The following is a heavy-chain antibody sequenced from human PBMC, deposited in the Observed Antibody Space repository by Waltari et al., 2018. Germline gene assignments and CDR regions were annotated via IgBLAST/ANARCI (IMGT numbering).Heavy chain of an antibody. Sequence: EVQLVESGGGLVQPGGSLRLSCAASGFTFSSYWMSWVRQAPGKGLEWVANIRQDGSEKYDVDSVKGRFTNSRDNAKNSLYLQMNSLRAEDTAVYYCARDIIRGGEWLSPYYYYYMDVWGKGTTVTVSS. V-gene: IGHV3-7*01. D-gene: IGHD3-3*01. J-gene: IGHJ6*03. CDR2: IRQDGSEK. CDR1: GFTFSSYW. CDR3: ARDIIRGGEWLSPYYYYYMDV.